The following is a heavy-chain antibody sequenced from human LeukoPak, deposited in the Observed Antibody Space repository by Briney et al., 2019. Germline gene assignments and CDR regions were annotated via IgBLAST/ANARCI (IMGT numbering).Heavy chain of an antibody. D-gene: IGHD3-3*01. Sequence: SETLSLTCTVSGGSISSYYWSWIRQPPGKGLEWIGYIYYSGSAYYNPSLKSRVTISVDTSKNQFSLRLSSVTAADTAVYYCQSRYLEWLLEYWGQGTLVTVSS. J-gene: IGHJ4*02. CDR2: IYYSGSA. CDR3: QSRYLEWLLEY. V-gene: IGHV4-59*04. CDR1: GGSISSYY.